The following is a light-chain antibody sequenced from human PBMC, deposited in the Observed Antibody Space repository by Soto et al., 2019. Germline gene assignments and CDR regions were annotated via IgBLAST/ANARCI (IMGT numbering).Light chain of an antibody. CDR3: QQYGSSRWT. CDR2: GAS. Sequence: EIGLTQSPRTLSLSPGERATLSCRASQSVSSSYLAWYQQKPGQAPRLLIYGASSRATGIPDRFSGSGSGTDFTLTISRLEPEDCAVYYCQQYGSSRWTFGQGTKVEIK. J-gene: IGKJ1*01. V-gene: IGKV3-20*01. CDR1: QSVSSSY.